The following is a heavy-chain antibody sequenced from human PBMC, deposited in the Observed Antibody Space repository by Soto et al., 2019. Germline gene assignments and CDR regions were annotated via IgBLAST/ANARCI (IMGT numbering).Heavy chain of an antibody. CDR1: GGSISSSSYY. CDR3: ASPKRAFYNWFDP. Sequence: SEPLSLTWTVSGGSISSSSYYWGWIRQPPGKGLEWIGSIYYSGSTYYNPSLKSRVTISVDMSKNQFSLKLSSVTAADTAVYYCASPKRAFYNWFDPLGQGTLVTVSS. CDR2: IYYSGST. D-gene: IGHD3-3*02. J-gene: IGHJ5*02. V-gene: IGHV4-39*01.